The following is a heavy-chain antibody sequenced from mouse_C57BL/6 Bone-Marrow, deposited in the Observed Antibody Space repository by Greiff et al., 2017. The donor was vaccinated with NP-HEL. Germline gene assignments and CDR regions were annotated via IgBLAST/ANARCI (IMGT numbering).Heavy chain of an antibody. V-gene: IGHV5-4*01. CDR3: AREGDYYGSRLYFDV. CDR1: GFTFSSYA. J-gene: IGHJ1*03. Sequence: EVQRVESGGGLVKPGGSLKLSCAASGFTFSSYAMSWVRQTPEKRLEWVATISDGGSYTYYPDNVKGRFTISRDNAKNNLYLQMSHLKSEDTAMYYCAREGDYYGSRLYFDVGGTGTTVTVSS. CDR2: ISDGGSYT. D-gene: IGHD1-1*01.